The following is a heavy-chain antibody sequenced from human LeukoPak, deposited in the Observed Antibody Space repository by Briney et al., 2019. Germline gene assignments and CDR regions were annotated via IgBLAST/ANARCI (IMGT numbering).Heavy chain of an antibody. Sequence: SVKVSCKASGGTFSSYAIGWVRQAPGQGLEWMGRIIPIFGTANYAQKFQGRVTITTDESTSTAYMELSSLRSEDTAVYYCARDRRFGDPLDYWGQGTLVTVSS. D-gene: IGHD3-10*01. CDR3: ARDRRFGDPLDY. CDR1: GGTFSSYA. J-gene: IGHJ4*02. V-gene: IGHV1-69*05. CDR2: IIPIFGTA.